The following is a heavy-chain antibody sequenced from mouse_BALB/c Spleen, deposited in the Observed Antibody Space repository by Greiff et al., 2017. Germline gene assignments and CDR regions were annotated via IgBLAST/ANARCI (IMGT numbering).Heavy chain of an antibody. CDR3: ARPHSLLRLRFAY. Sequence: DVQLQESGPSLVKPSQTLSLTCSVTGDSITSGYWNWIRKFPGNKLEYMGYISYSGSTYYNPSLKSRISITRDTSKNQYYLQLNSVTTEDTATYYCARPHSLLRLRFAYWGQGTLVTVSA. V-gene: IGHV3-8*02. CDR1: GDSITSGY. CDR2: ISYSGST. J-gene: IGHJ3*01. D-gene: IGHD1-2*01.